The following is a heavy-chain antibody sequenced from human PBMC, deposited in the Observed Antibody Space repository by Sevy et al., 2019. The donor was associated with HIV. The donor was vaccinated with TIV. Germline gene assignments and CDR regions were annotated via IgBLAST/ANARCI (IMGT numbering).Heavy chain of an antibody. CDR2: INPSGGST. CDR3: ASNPPSSGWYGDYYYYGMDV. Sequence: ASVKVSCKASGYTFTSYYMHWVRQAPGQGLEWMGIINPSGGSTSYAQKFQGRVTMTRDTSTRTVYMELSSLRSEDTAVYYCASNPPSSGWYGDYYYYGMDVWGQGTTVTVSS. V-gene: IGHV1-46*03. D-gene: IGHD6-19*01. J-gene: IGHJ6*02. CDR1: GYTFTSYY.